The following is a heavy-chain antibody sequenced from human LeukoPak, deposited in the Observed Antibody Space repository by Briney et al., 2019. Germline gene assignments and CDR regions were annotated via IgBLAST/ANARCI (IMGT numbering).Heavy chain of an antibody. CDR3: AREGGTYCFDY. V-gene: IGHV3-21*01. CDR1: GFTFSSYS. CDR2: ISNSGGYQ. Sequence: GGSLRLSCAASGFTFSSYSMNWVRQAPGKGLEWVSSISNSGGYQYYADSVKGRFTISRDNAKNSLYLQMNSLRAEDTAVCYCAREGGTYCFDYWGQGTLVTVSS. D-gene: IGHD1-26*01. J-gene: IGHJ4*02.